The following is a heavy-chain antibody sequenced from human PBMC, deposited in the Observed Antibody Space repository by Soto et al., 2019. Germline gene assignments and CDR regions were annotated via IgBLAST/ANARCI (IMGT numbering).Heavy chain of an antibody. CDR3: ARRYSGGRAFDI. J-gene: IGHJ3*02. CDR2: ISSSGNTI. CDR1: EFTFSDYY. V-gene: IGHV3-11*01. D-gene: IGHD5-12*01. Sequence: QVQLVESGGGLVRPGESLRLSCAASEFTFSDYYMSWIRQAPGKGLEWVSYISSSGNTIYYADSVKGRFTISRDNAKNSLYLEMNSLRAEYTAVYYCARRYSGGRAFDICGQGTMVTVSS.